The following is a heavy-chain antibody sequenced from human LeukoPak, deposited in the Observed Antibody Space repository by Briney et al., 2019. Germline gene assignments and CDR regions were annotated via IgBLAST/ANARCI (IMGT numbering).Heavy chain of an antibody. Sequence: SVKVSCKASGYTFTSYGISWVRQPPGQGLEWMGRIIPILGIANYAKKFQGRVTITADKSTSTAYMELSSLRSEDTAVYYFARDSRDGYIIPNLDWGQGKLGTVSS. D-gene: IGHD5-24*01. CDR3: ARDSRDGYIIPNLD. V-gene: IGHV1-69*04. CDR2: IIPILGIA. CDR1: GYTFTSYG. J-gene: IGHJ4*02.